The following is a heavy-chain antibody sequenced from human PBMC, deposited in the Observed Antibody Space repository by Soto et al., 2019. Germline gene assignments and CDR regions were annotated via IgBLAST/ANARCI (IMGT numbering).Heavy chain of an antibody. Sequence: HPGGSLRLSCAASGFTFSSYAMSWVRQAPGKGLEWVSAISGSGGSTYYADSVKGRFTISRDNSKNTLYLQMNSLRAEDTAVYYCAKRYDSSGSLVEWGTDRNNGMDVWGQGTTVTVSS. D-gene: IGHD3-22*01. J-gene: IGHJ6*02. V-gene: IGHV3-23*01. CDR2: ISGSGGST. CDR3: AKRYDSSGSLVEWGTDRNNGMDV. CDR1: GFTFSSYA.